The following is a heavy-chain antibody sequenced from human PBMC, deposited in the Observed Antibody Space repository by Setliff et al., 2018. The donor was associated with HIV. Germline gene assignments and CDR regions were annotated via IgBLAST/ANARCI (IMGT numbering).Heavy chain of an antibody. CDR2: ISAYNDNT. D-gene: IGHD3-10*01. J-gene: IGHJ4*02. Sequence: GASVKVSCKTSGDSFTSYGFSWVRQAPGQGLEWMGWISAYNDNTNYAQKFQGRVTMTTDASTSTAYMEVRSLRSDDTAVYYCATDRTQTGINMVRGRIVDPARYPLDYWGQGTLVTV. CDR1: GDSFTSYG. CDR3: ATDRTQTGINMVRGRIVDPARYPLDY. V-gene: IGHV1-18*01.